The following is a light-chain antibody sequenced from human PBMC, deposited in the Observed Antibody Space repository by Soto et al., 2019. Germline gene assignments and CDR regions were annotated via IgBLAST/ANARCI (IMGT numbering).Light chain of an antibody. V-gene: IGLV2-14*01. J-gene: IGLJ2*01. Sequence: QSVLTQPASVSGSPGQSITISCTGTSSDVGDYNYVSWYQQHPGKAPKLMIYEVSNRPSGVSNRFSGSKSGNTASLTISGLQAEDEADYYCQSYDSSLSGSVFGGGTKVTVL. CDR2: EVS. CDR3: QSYDSSLSGSV. CDR1: SSDVGDYNY.